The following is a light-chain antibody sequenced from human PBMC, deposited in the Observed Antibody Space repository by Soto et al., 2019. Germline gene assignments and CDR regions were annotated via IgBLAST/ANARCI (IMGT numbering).Light chain of an antibody. V-gene: IGKV3-11*01. CDR2: GAF. J-gene: IGKJ5*01. Sequence: EIGLMQSPGTPSLFPGGRAPPSRRASPSVTNYLAWYQQKPGQAPRLVIYGAFNRATGIPARFSGSGSGTDFTLTISSLEPEDFAVYYCQQRNIWPPVTFGQGTRLEIK. CDR3: QQRNIWPPVT. CDR1: PSVTNY.